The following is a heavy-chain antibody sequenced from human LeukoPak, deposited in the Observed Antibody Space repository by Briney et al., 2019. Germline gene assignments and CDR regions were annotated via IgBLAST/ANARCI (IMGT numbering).Heavy chain of an antibody. CDR2: ISDSGST. CDR3: ARGEKVRAYFDY. Sequence: SGTLSLTCTVSGGSISSRSYYWGWLRQPPGKGLEWIGKISDSGSTYYSPSLRSRVTISIDMSKNQFSLKLSSGTATDTAVYYCARGEKVRAYFDYSGQGTPGTLSS. V-gene: IGHV4-39*01. D-gene: IGHD3-10*01. CDR1: GGSISSRSYY. J-gene: IGHJ4*02.